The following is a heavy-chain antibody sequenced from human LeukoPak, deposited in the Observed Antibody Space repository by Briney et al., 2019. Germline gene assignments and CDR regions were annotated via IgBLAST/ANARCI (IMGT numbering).Heavy chain of an antibody. V-gene: IGHV3-7*01. CDR1: GFTFSSYW. D-gene: IGHD3-9*01. CDR3: ARARYYDILTGLYYFDY. J-gene: IGHJ4*02. Sequence: GGFLRLSCAASGFTFSSYWMSWVRQAPRKGLEWVANIKQDGSEKYYVDSVKGRFTISRDNAKNSLYLQMNSLRAEDTAVYYCARARYYDILTGLYYFDYWGQGTLVTVSS. CDR2: IKQDGSEK.